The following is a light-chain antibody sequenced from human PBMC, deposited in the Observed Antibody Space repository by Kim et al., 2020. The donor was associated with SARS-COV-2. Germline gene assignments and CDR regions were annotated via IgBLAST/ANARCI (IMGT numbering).Light chain of an antibody. J-gene: IGLJ1*01. CDR3: QSYDSSIFYV. V-gene: IGLV6-57*03. CDR1: SGSIASNY. Sequence: KTVTTSCTRGSGSIASNYVQWYQQRPGSAPTTVIYEDNQRPSGVPDRFSGSIDSSSNSASLTISGLKTEDEADYYCQSYDSSIFYVFGTGTKVTVL. CDR2: EDN.